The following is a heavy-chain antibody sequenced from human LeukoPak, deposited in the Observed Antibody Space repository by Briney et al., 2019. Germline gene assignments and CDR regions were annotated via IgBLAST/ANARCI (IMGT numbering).Heavy chain of an antibody. Sequence: GASVKVSCKASGYTFTSYGISWVRQAPGQGLEWMGWISAYNGNTNYAQKLQGRVTMTTDTSTSTAYMELRSLRSDDTAVYYCAKDRRGTMIVASGDAFDIWGQGTMVTVSS. V-gene: IGHV1-18*01. D-gene: IGHD3-22*01. CDR1: GYTFTSYG. CDR2: ISAYNGNT. J-gene: IGHJ3*02. CDR3: AKDRRGTMIVASGDAFDI.